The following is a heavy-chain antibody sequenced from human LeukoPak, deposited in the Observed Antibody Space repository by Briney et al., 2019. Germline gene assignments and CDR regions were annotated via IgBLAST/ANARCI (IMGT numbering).Heavy chain of an antibody. CDR3: ATNPTVLLWFGEFY. V-gene: IGHV3-23*01. Sequence: PGGSLRLSCAASGFTFSSYGMSWVRQAPGKGLEWVSAISGSGGSTYYADSVKGRFTISRDNSKNTLYLQMNSLRAEDTAVYYCATNPTVLLWFGEFYWGQGTLVTVSS. D-gene: IGHD3-10*01. CDR2: ISGSGGST. J-gene: IGHJ4*02. CDR1: GFTFSSYG.